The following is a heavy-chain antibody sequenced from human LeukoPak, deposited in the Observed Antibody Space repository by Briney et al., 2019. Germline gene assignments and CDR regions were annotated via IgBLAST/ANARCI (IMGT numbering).Heavy chain of an antibody. CDR3: ASWYAGTTQEHNL. J-gene: IGHJ4*02. Sequence: QSGGSLRLSCAASGFTFDRSWMNWVRQPPGRGLEWVANINPHGSEKRYVDSVKGRFTTSRDNAKNSLYLQMNSLRAEDTAVYYCASWYAGTTQEHNLWGQGTRVIVSS. CDR1: GFTFDRSW. CDR2: INPHGSEK. V-gene: IGHV3-7*01. D-gene: IGHD1-7*01.